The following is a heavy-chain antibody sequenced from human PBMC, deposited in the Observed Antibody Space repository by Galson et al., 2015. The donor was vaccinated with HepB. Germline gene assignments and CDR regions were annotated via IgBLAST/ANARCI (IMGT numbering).Heavy chain of an antibody. CDR2: TYYRSKWYN. V-gene: IGHV6-1*01. CDR1: GDSVSSNSAA. D-gene: IGHD6-19*01. J-gene: IGHJ3*02. CDR3: ARDSQCLVDDAFDI. Sequence: CAISGDSVSSNSAAWNWIRQSPSRGLEWLGRTYYRSKWYNDYAVSVKSRITINPDTSKNQFSLQLNSVTPEDTAVYYCARDSQCLVDDAFDIWGQGTMVTVSS.